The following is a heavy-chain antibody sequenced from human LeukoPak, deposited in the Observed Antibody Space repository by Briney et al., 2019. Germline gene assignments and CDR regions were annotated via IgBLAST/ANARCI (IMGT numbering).Heavy chain of an antibody. Sequence: GGSLRLSCAASGFTFSSYAMHWVRQAPGKGLEWVAVISYDGSNKYYADSVKGRFTISRDNSKNTLYLQMNSLRAEDTAVYYCARGWWFGDHLGDYWGQGTLVTVSS. D-gene: IGHD3-10*01. V-gene: IGHV3-30*14. CDR2: ISYDGSNK. J-gene: IGHJ4*02. CDR3: ARGWWFGDHLGDY. CDR1: GFTFSSYA.